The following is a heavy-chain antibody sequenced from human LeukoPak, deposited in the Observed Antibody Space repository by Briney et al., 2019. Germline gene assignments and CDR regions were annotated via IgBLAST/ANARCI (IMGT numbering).Heavy chain of an antibody. V-gene: IGHV3-7*01. D-gene: IGHD2/OR15-2a*01. CDR2: IKQDGGEK. Sequence: PGGSLRLSCAASGYTFSSYSMSWVRQAPGKGLEWVANIKQDGGEKYYVGSVKGRFTISRDNDKNSLYLQMNSLRAEDTAVYYCARDVLCDSTTCYAAWFDPWGQGTLVTVSS. J-gene: IGHJ5*02. CDR3: ARDVLCDSTTCYAAWFDP. CDR1: GYTFSSYS.